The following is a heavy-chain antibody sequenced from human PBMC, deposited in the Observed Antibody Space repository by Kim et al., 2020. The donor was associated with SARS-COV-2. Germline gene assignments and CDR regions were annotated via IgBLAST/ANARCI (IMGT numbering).Heavy chain of an antibody. V-gene: IGHV3-23*05. Sequence: TYYADSVKGRFTSSRDNSRNTLDLQMNSLRAEDTAVYYCASFRTLYAFEFWGQGTMVTVSS. CDR2: T. CDR3: ASFRTLYAFEF. J-gene: IGHJ3*01.